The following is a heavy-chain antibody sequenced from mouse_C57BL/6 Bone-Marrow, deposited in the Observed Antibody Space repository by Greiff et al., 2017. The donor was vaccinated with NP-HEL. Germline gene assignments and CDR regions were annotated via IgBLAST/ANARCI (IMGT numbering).Heavy chain of an antibody. CDR3: TTGYGNFDY. CDR2: IDPENGDT. CDR1: GFNIKDDY. D-gene: IGHD2-1*01. J-gene: IGHJ2*01. Sequence: VQLQQSGAELVRPGASVKLSCTASGFNIKDDYMHWVKQRPEQGLEWIGWIDPENGDTEYASKFQGKATITADTSSNTAYLQLSSLTSEDTAVCYCTTGYGNFDYWGQGTTLTVSS. V-gene: IGHV14-4*01.